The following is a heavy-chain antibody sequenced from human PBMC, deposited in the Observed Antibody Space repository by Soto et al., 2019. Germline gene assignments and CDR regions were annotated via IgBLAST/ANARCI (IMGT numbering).Heavy chain of an antibody. CDR3: ARHSYYYDSSGYYAFDI. D-gene: IGHD3-22*01. Sequence: SETLSLTCTVSGGSISSSSYYWGWIRQPPGKGLEWIGSIYYSGSTYYNPSLKSRVTISVDTSKNQFSLKLSSVTAADTAVYYCARHSYYYDSSGYYAFDIWDQGTMVTVSS. V-gene: IGHV4-39*01. CDR1: GGSISSSSYY. J-gene: IGHJ3*02. CDR2: IYYSGST.